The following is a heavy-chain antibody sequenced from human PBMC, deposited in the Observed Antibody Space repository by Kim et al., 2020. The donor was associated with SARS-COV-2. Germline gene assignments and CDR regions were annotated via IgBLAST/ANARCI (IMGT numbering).Heavy chain of an antibody. Sequence: QKFQGRVTINADKSTSTAYMELSSLRSEDTAVYYCARVGGLRDGYNYFGYWGQGTLVTVSS. D-gene: IGHD5-12*01. V-gene: IGHV1-69*04. CDR3: ARVGGLRDGYNYFGY. J-gene: IGHJ4*02.